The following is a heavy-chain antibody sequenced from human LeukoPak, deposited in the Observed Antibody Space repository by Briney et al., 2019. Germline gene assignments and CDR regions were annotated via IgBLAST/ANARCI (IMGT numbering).Heavy chain of an antibody. J-gene: IGHJ6*03. CDR3: ALQGYSSGWPAYYYYYMDV. V-gene: IGHV1-18*01. CDR1: GYTFSTYG. CDR2: ISAYNGTT. D-gene: IGHD6-19*01. Sequence: ASVKVSCTPSGYTFSTYGISWGRQAPGHGLGGLGWISAYNGTTNYAQTLQGRVTMTTDTSTSTAYLELRSLRSDDTAVYYCALQGYSSGWPAYYYYYMDVWGKGTTVTVSS.